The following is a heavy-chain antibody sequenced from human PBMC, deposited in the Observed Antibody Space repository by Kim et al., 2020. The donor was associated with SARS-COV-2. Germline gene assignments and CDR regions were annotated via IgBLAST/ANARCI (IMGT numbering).Heavy chain of an antibody. Sequence: SETLSLTCAVYGGSFSGYYWSWIRQPPGKGLEWIGEINHSGSTNYNPSLKSRVTISVDTSKNQFSLKLSSVTAADTAVYYCRAWVGGSFDYWGQGTLVTVSS. J-gene: IGHJ4*02. CDR3: RAWVGGSFDY. CDR2: INHSGST. V-gene: IGHV4-34*01. D-gene: IGHD3-16*01. CDR1: GGSFSGYY.